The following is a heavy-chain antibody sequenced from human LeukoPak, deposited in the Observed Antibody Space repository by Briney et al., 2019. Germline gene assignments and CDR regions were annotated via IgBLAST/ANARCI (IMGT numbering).Heavy chain of an antibody. V-gene: IGHV3-48*01. CDR1: GFTFSSYS. Sequence: GGSLRLSCAASGFTFSSYSMNWVRQAPGKGLEWVSYIGSSSSPIYYADSVKGRFTISRDNAKNSLYLHMNSLRAEDTAVYYCAKDPHSIAALSHEPDYWGQGTLATVSS. CDR2: IGSSSSPI. D-gene: IGHD6-6*01. J-gene: IGHJ4*02. CDR3: AKDPHSIAALSHEPDY.